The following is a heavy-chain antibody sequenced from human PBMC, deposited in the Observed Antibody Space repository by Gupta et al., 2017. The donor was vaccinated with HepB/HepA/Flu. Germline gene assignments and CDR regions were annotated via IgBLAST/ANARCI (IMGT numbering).Heavy chain of an antibody. J-gene: IGHJ1*01. Sequence: EVQVLESGGGLVQPGGSLRLSCAVSGVTLRSDAMSWVRQAPGKGLEWVSAISGSGSTTYYADSVKGRFTISRDNSKNTLYLKMNNLRGADTAVYYCAKGIAAAGVLGDFDHWGQGTLVTVSS. CDR3: AKGIAAAGVLGDFDH. V-gene: IGHV3-23*01. CDR1: GVTLRSDA. CDR2: ISGSGSTT. D-gene: IGHD6-13*01.